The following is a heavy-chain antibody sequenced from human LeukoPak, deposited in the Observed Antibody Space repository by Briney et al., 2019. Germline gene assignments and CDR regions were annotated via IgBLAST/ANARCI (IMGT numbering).Heavy chain of an antibody. CDR2: INSDGSST. V-gene: IGHV3-74*01. J-gene: IGHJ4*02. CDR1: GFTFSSYW. D-gene: IGHD5-12*01. Sequence: GGSLRLSCAASGFTFSSYWMHWVRQAPGKGLVWVSRINSDGSSTSYADSVKGRFTISRDNAKNTLYLQMNSLRAEDTAVYYCARGPRGYSGYDQRALDYWGQGTLVTVSS. CDR3: ARGPRGYSGYDQRALDY.